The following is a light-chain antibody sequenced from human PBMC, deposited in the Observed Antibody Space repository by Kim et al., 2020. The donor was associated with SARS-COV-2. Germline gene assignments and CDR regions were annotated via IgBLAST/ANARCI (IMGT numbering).Light chain of an antibody. V-gene: IGKV1-5*03. Sequence: DVQMTQSPFTLSASVGDSVTITCRASQSINSWLAWYQQKPGKAPKLLLHKASILETGVPSRLSGSQSGTEFTLTISSLQPDDFAIYYCQQYNTYSSTFGHGTKVDIK. CDR3: QQYNTYSST. J-gene: IGKJ1*01. CDR1: QSINSW. CDR2: KAS.